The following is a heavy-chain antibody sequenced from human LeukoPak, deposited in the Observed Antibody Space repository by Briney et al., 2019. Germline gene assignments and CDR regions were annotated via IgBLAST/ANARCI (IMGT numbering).Heavy chain of an antibody. J-gene: IGHJ4*02. V-gene: IGHV3-9*01. CDR2: ISWNSGSI. D-gene: IGHD5-18*01. CDR1: GFTFDDYA. Sequence: GGSLRLSCTASGFTFDDYAMQWVRQAPGKGLEWVSGISWNSGSIGYADSVKGRFTISRDNAKNSLYLQMNSLRAEDTAVYYCAKSRAMGRFDYWGQGTLVTVSS. CDR3: AKSRAMGRFDY.